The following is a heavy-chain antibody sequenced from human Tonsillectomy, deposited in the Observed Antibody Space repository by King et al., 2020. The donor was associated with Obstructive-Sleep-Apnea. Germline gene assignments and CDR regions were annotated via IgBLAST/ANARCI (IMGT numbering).Heavy chain of an antibody. D-gene: IGHD3-22*01. J-gene: IGHJ4*02. CDR1: GGSISSSSYY. Sequence: QLQESGPGLVKPSETLSLTCTVSGGSISSSSYYWGWIRQPPGKGLEWIGSIYYSGSTYYNPSLRSRVTISVDTSKNQFSLKLSSVTAAATAVYYCARAGDYYDSSGYYQRGLFDYWGQGTLVTVSS. CDR2: IYYSGST. V-gene: IGHV4-39*07. CDR3: ARAGDYYDSSGYYQRGLFDY.